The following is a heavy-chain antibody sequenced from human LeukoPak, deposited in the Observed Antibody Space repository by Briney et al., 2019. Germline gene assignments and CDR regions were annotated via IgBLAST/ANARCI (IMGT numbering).Heavy chain of an antibody. CDR2: ISWNSGSI. CDR3: AKDMGSGPPYYYMDV. V-gene: IGHV3-9*03. Sequence: GRSLRLSCAASGFTFDDYAMHWVRQAPGKGLEWVSGISWNSGSIGYADSVKGRFTISRDNAKNSLYLQMNSLRAVDMALYYCAKDMGSGPPYYYMDVWGKGTTVTVSS. CDR1: GFTFDDYA. J-gene: IGHJ6*03.